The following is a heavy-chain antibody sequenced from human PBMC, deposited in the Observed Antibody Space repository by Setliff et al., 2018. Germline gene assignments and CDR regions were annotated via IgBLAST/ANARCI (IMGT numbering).Heavy chain of an antibody. J-gene: IGHJ4*02. Sequence: LPETLSLPCTVSGGSISSSSYYWGWIRQPPGKGLEWIGSIYYSGSTYYNPSLKSRVTISVDTSKNQFSLKLSSVTAADTAVYYCARERREGMNFDYWGQGTLVTVSS. CDR3: ARERREGMNFDY. CDR2: IYYSGST. CDR1: GGSISSSSYY. V-gene: IGHV4-39*07.